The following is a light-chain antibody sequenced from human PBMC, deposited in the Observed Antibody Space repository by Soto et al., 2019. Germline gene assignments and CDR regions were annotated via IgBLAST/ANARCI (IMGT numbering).Light chain of an antibody. J-gene: IGKJ1*01. V-gene: IGKV3-15*01. CDR2: GAS. CDR3: QQYNTWPWT. CDR1: QSVGTN. Sequence: DIVMTQSPATLSVSPGERATLSCRASQSVGTNLAWYQQKPGQHPRLLIYGASTRATGSPARVSGSGSGTESTLAISSLESEDFAVYYCQQYNTWPWTFGQGTKVEIK.